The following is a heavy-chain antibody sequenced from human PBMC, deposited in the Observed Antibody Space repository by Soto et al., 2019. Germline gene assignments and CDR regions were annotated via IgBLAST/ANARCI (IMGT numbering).Heavy chain of an antibody. D-gene: IGHD6-6*01. CDR3: ARSVSFITPRPDY. J-gene: IGHJ4*02. V-gene: IGHV1-2*02. CDR2: INPNNGDT. CDR1: GYTFTDYY. Sequence: ASVKVSCRASGYTFTDYYLHWVRQAPGQGLECMGWINPNNGDTNYAQKFQGRVTMTRDTSISTAYMEVSRLRSDDTAVYYCARSVSFITPRPDYWGQGTLVTVSS.